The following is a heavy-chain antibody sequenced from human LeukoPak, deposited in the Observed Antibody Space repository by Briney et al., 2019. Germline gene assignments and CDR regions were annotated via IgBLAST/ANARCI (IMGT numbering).Heavy chain of an antibody. CDR3: ARVYYDYVWGSYRTFDY. D-gene: IGHD3-16*02. J-gene: IGHJ4*02. CDR2: ISAYNGNT. V-gene: IGHV1-18*01. CDR1: SYTFTNYA. Sequence: ASVKVSCKASSYTFTNYAFTWVRQAPGQGLEWMGWISAYNGNTNYAQKLQGRVTMTTDTSTSTAYMELRSLRSDDTAVYYCARVYYDYVWGSYRTFDYWGQGTLVTVSS.